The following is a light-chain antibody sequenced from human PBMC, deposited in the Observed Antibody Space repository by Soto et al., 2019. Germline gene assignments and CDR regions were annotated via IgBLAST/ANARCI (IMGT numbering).Light chain of an antibody. V-gene: IGKV3-11*01. J-gene: IGKJ2*01. CDR3: QQRSNWPPYT. CDR1: QSLSSY. Sequence: EIVLTQSPATLSLSPGERATLSCRASQSLSSYLAWYQQKPGHAPRLLIYDASNRATGIPARFSGSGSGTDFTLTISSLEPEDFAFDYCQQRSNWPPYTCGQGTKLEIK. CDR2: DAS.